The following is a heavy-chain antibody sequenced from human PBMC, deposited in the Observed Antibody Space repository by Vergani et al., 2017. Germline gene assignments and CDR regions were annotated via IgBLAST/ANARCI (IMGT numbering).Heavy chain of an antibody. CDR3: ARVGSTTTVVTPGGNYYYYGMDV. CDR2: IYQSGST. Sequence: QLQLQESGSGLVKPSQTLSLTCAVSGGSISSGGNSWSWIRQSPGKGLEWIGYIYQSGSTNYNPSLKSRVTISVDTSKNQFSLKLSSVTAADTAVYYCARVGSTTTVVTPGGNYYYYGMDVWGQXP. CDR1: GGSISSGGNS. J-gene: IGHJ6*02. D-gene: IGHD4-23*01. V-gene: IGHV4-30-2*06.